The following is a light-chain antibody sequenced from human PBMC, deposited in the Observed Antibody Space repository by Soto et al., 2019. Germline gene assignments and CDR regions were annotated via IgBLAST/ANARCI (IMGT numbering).Light chain of an antibody. J-gene: IGKJ3*01. CDR2: AAS. CDR1: QGIGSL. Sequence: DIQMTQSPSSLSASVGDRVTITCRASQGIGSLLGWFQQKPGKAPKRLIYAASSLQGGVPSRFSVSGSGTEFTLPIRSLQPEDFATYYCLQHHLYPFTFGPGTKVDIK. V-gene: IGKV1-17*01. CDR3: LQHHLYPFT.